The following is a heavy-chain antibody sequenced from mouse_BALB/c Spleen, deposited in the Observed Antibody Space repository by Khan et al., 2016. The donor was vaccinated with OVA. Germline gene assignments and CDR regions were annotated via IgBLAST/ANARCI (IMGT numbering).Heavy chain of an antibody. Sequence: QVQLQQSGAALVRPGVSVKISCKGSGYTFTDYAMHWVKQSHAKSLEWIGVISTYYGDASYNQKFKGKATMTVDKSSSTAYMELDRLTSEDSAIYYLAREGVRKAMDYWGQGTSVTVSS. CDR2: ISTYYGDA. D-gene: IGHD2-14*01. CDR3: AREGVRKAMDY. CDR1: GYTFTDYA. J-gene: IGHJ4*01. V-gene: IGHV1S137*01.